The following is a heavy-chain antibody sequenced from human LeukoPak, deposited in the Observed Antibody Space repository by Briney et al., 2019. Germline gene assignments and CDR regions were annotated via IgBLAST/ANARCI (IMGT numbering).Heavy chain of an antibody. CDR3: AGGAYGSGSSDY. V-gene: IGHV1-8*03. J-gene: IGHJ4*02. Sequence: ASVKVSCKASGYTFTSYDINWVRQATGQGLEWMGWMNPNSGNTGYAQKFQGRVTIARNTSISTAYMELSSLRSEDTAVYYCAGGAYGSGSSDYWGQGTLVTVSS. CDR2: MNPNSGNT. D-gene: IGHD3-10*01. CDR1: GYTFTSYD.